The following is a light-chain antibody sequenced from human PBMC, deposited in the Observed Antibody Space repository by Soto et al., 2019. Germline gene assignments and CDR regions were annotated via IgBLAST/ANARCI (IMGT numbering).Light chain of an antibody. CDR1: QSVSSH. Sequence: EIVLTQSPGTLSLSPGERATLSCRASQSVSSHLAWYQQKPGQAPRLLIYDASTRATGIPDRFSGSGSGTDFTLTISRLKPEDFAVYYCQQNDNSLFTFGPGTKVDIK. CDR2: DAS. V-gene: IGKV3-20*01. J-gene: IGKJ3*01. CDR3: QQNDNSLFT.